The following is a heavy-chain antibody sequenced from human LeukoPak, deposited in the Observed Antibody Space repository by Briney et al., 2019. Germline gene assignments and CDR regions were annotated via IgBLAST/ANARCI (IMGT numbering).Heavy chain of an antibody. V-gene: IGHV3-20*04. J-gene: IGHJ6*03. CDR1: GFTFSSYS. D-gene: IGHD4-17*01. CDR3: ARATTPDYYYYYMDV. Sequence: GGSLRLSCAASGFTFSSYSMNWVRQAPGKGLEWVSGINWNGGSTGYADSVKGRFTISRDNAKNSLYLQMNSLRAEDTALYYCARATTPDYYYYYMDVWGKGTTVTVSS. CDR2: INWNGGST.